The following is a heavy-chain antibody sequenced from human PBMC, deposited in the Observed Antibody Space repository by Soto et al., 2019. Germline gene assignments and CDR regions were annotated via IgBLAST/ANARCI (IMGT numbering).Heavy chain of an antibody. CDR2: ISSSSSYI. Sequence: GGSLRLSCAASGFTFSSYSMNWVRQAPGKGLEWVSSISSSSSYIYYADSVKGRFTISRDNAKNSLYLQMNSLRAEDTAVYYCARDVITGTTRWFDPWGQGTLVTVSS. CDR1: GFTFSSYS. D-gene: IGHD1-7*01. J-gene: IGHJ5*02. CDR3: ARDVITGTTRWFDP. V-gene: IGHV3-21*01.